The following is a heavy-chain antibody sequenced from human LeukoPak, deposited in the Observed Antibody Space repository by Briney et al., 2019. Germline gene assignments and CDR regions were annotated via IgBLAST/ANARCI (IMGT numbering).Heavy chain of an antibody. CDR2: INPNSGGT. J-gene: IGHJ6*03. V-gene: IGHV1-2*02. CDR1: GYTFTGYY. D-gene: IGHD6-13*01. Sequence: ASVKVPRKASGYTFTGYYMHWVRQAPGQGLEWMGWINPNSGGTNYAQKFQGRVTMTRDTSISTAYMELSRLRSDDTAVYYCARGKIIAADDYYMDVWGKGTTVTISS. CDR3: ARGKIIAADDYYMDV.